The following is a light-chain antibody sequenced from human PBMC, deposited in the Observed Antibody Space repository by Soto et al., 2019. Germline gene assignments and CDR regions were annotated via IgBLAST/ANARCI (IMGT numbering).Light chain of an antibody. CDR3: QLSTTHPRT. J-gene: IGKJ1*01. CDR2: AAS. CDR1: QGISSY. Sequence: AMRMSHVRSSRSASTADRVNITCRASQGISSYLAWYQQKPGKAPKLLIYAASTLQSGVPSRFSGSGSGTDFTLTISRLQPDDSATYYCQLSTTHPRTCAQGTQVEI. V-gene: IGKV1-8*01.